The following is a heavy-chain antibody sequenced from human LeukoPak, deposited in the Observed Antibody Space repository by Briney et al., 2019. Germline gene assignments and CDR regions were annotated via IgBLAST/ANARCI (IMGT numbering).Heavy chain of an antibody. D-gene: IGHD3-22*01. J-gene: IGHJ4*02. Sequence: PGGSLRLSCAASGFTFSNHGMHWVRQAPGEGLEWVAFIRYDGTDKYYADSVKGRFTISRDNSKNTLYLQMNSLRAEDTAVYYCAKENSYYYDSSGEPQYFDYWGQGTLVTVSS. V-gene: IGHV3-30*02. CDR3: AKENSYYYDSSGEPQYFDY. CDR2: IRYDGTDK. CDR1: GFTFSNHG.